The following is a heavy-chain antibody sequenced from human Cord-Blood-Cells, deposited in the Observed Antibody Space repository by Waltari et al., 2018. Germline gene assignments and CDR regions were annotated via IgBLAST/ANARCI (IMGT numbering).Heavy chain of an antibody. CDR3: ARVATAYSSSYYFDY. CDR1: GGPFSSYA. Sequence: QVQLVQSGAEVKKPGSSVKVSCKASGGPFSSYAISWVRQVPGQGLEWMGGIIPVLGTANYAQKVQGRVTITADESAGTAYMERSSLRSEDTAVYYCARVATAYSSSYYFDYWGQGTLVTVSS. V-gene: IGHV1-69*01. J-gene: IGHJ4*02. CDR2: IIPVLGTA. D-gene: IGHD6-6*01.